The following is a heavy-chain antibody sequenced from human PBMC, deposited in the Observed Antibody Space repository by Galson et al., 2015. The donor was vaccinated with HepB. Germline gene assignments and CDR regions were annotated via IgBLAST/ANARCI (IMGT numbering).Heavy chain of an antibody. CDR1: GDSISSGGNY. J-gene: IGHJ3*01. D-gene: IGHD3-9*01. Sequence: TLSLTCAVSGDSISSGGNYWSWIRQPPGKGLEWIGYIDYSGSTYYNPSLKSRVTTSVDTSKNQFSLTLSSVTAADTAVYFCARDITGSDAFDFWGQGTMVTVSS. CDR3: ARDITGSDAFDF. V-gene: IGHV4-30-4*01. CDR2: IDYSGST.